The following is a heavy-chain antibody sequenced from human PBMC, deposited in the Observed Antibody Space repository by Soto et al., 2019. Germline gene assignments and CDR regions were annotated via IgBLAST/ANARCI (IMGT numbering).Heavy chain of an antibody. CDR3: ARGDSSSWYTGWFDP. CDR2: IIPIFGTA. CDR1: GGTFSSYA. D-gene: IGHD6-13*01. V-gene: IGHV1-69*06. J-gene: IGHJ5*02. Sequence: SVKVSCKASGGTFSSYAISWVRQAPGQGLEWMGGIIPIFGTANYAQKFQGRVTITADKSTSTAYMELSSLRSEDTAVYYCARGDSSSWYTGWFDPWGQGTLVTVSS.